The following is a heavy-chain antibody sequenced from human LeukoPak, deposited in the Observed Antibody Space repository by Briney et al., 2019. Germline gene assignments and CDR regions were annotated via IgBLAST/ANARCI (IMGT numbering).Heavy chain of an antibody. D-gene: IGHD2-2*01. CDR2: ISSSGSTI. CDR3: ARDAGSGSTWFDP. Sequence: GGSLRLSCAASGFIFSDYYMNWIRQAPGKGLERVSYISSSGSTIYYADSVKGRFTISRDNAKNSLYLQMNSLRAEDTAVYYCARDAGSGSTWFDPWGQGTLVTVSS. V-gene: IGHV3-11*01. CDR1: GFIFSDYY. J-gene: IGHJ5*02.